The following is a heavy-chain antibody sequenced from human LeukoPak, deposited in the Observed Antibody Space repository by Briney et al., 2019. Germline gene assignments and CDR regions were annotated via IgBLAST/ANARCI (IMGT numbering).Heavy chain of an antibody. Sequence: GRSLRLSCATSGFTFSRYGMHWVRQAPGKGLEWVAVIWYDGSNKYYADSVKGRFTISRDNSKNTLYLQMNSLRAEDTAVYYCAKHLRADYWGQGILVTVSS. J-gene: IGHJ4*02. CDR3: AKHLRADY. CDR1: GFTFSRYG. D-gene: IGHD3-16*01. CDR2: IWYDGSNK. V-gene: IGHV3-33*06.